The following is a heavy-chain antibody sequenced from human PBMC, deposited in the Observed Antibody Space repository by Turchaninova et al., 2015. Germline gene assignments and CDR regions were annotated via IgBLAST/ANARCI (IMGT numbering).Heavy chain of an antibody. Sequence: VQLVESGGGLGMPGGSLVLSWAASGLTVSRYSMNWVRQGAGKGLEWVSYISSSSSTIYYADSVKGRFTISRDNAKNSLYLQMNSLRAEDTAVYYCASRAYYFDYWGQGTLVTVSS. CDR2: ISSSSSTI. V-gene: IGHV3-48*01. D-gene: IGHD3-10*01. CDR3: ASRAYYFDY. J-gene: IGHJ4*02. CDR1: GLTVSRYS.